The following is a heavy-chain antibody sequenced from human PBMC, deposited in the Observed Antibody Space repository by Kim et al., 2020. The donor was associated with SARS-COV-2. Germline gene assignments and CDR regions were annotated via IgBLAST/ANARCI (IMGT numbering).Heavy chain of an antibody. CDR1: GYSFTSYW. J-gene: IGHJ4*02. Sequence: GESLKISCKGSGYSFTSYWIGWVRQMPGKGLEWMGIIYPGDSDTRYSPSFQVQVTISADKSISTAYLQWSSLKASDTAMYYCARRDCSSTSCSHFDYWGQGTLVTVSS. V-gene: IGHV5-51*01. CDR3: ARRDCSSTSCSHFDY. D-gene: IGHD2-2*01. CDR2: IYPGDSDT.